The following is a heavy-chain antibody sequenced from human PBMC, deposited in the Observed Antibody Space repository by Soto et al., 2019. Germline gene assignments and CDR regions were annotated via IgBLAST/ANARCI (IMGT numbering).Heavy chain of an antibody. J-gene: IGHJ5*02. D-gene: IGHD1-26*01. V-gene: IGHV3-7*04. CDR2: IKQDGSEK. CDR3: ARGWGLDP. Sequence: EVQLVESGGGLVQPGGSLRLSCAASGFTFNSYWMTWVRQAPGKGLEWVANIKQDGSEKYYVDSVTGRFTISRDIAKNPLYLQMNSRRAKDTAVYYCARGWGLDPWGQGTLVTVSS. CDR1: GFTFNSYW.